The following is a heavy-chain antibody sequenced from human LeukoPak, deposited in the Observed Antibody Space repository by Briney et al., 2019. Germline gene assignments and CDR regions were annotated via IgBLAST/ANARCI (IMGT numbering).Heavy chain of an antibody. CDR2: IYYSGST. D-gene: IGHD3-10*01. V-gene: IGHV4-30-4*01. CDR1: GGSISSGDYY. Sequence: SQTLSLTCTVSGGSISSGDYYWSWIRQPPGKGLEWIGYIYYSGSTYYNPSLKSRVTISVDTSKNQFSLKLISVTAADTAVYYCARGYSSGSYFEYWGQGTLVTVSS. J-gene: IGHJ4*02. CDR3: ARGYSSGSYFEY.